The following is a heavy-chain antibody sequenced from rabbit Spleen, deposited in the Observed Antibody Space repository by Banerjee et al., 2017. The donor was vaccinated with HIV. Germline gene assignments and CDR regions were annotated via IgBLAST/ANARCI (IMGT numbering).Heavy chain of an antibody. CDR3: ARDPAYASSSGYNIPNL. CDR1: GVSFSGDSY. CDR2: IDTGSSGFT. Sequence: QSLEESGGDLVKPGASLTLTCIASGVSFSGDSYMCWVRQAPGKGLEWIACIDTGSSGFTYFASWAKGRFTISKTSSTTVTLQMTSLTVADTATYFCARDPAYASSSGYNIPNLWGPGTLVTVS. V-gene: IGHV1S40*01. J-gene: IGHJ4*01. D-gene: IGHD1-1*01.